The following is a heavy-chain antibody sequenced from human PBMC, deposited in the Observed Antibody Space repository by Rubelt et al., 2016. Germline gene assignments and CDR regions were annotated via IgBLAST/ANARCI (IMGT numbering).Heavy chain of an antibody. CDR2: IHQSGTT. D-gene: IGHD3-10*01. Sequence: QLQLQESGPGLVRPSETLPLTCTVSGDSISSGSYQWGWIRQPPGKGLEWIANIHQSGTTNYNPSLKSRVTISVDTSNNQFARRLSSVTAADTAVYYCARDRGGATSDFWGRGTLVTVSS. V-gene: IGHV4-39*07. CDR1: GDSISSGSYQ. J-gene: IGHJ2*01. CDR3: ARDRGGATSDF.